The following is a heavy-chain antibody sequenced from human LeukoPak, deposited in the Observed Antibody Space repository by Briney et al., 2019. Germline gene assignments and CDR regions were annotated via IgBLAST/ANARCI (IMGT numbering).Heavy chain of an antibody. Sequence: SETLSLTCTVSGYSISSGYYWGWIRQPPGKGLEWIGSIYHSGSTYYNPSLKSRVTISVDTSKNQFSLKLSSVTAADTAVYYCAVAHSSASTFDYWGQGTLVTASS. CDR3: AVAHSSASTFDY. J-gene: IGHJ4*02. V-gene: IGHV4-38-2*02. CDR1: GYSISSGYY. CDR2: IYHSGST. D-gene: IGHD6-6*01.